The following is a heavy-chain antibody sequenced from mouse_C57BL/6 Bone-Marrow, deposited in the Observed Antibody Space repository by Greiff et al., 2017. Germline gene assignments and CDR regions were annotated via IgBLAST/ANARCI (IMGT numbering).Heavy chain of an antibody. J-gene: IGHJ3*01. CDR3: AGGSGPAY. V-gene: IGHV1-81*01. Sequence: LVESGAELARPGASVKLSCKASGYTFTSYGISWVKQRTGQGLEWIGEIYPRSGNTYYNEKFKGKATLTADKSSSTAYMELRSLTAEDSAVYFCAGGSGPAYWGEGTLVTVSA. CDR2: IYPRSGNT. CDR1: GYTFTSYG. D-gene: IGHD3-2*02.